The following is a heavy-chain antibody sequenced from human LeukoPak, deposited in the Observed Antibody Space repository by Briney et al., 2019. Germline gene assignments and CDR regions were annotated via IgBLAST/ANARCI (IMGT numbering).Heavy chain of an antibody. D-gene: IGHD4-17*01. CDR3: AGSEATVTRPQSYYFDY. V-gene: IGHV4-31*03. J-gene: IGHJ4*02. CDR1: GGSISSGGYY. CDR2: IYYSGST. Sequence: NTSQTLSLTCTVSGGSISSGGYYWSWIRQHPGKGLEWIGYIYYSGSTYYNPSLKSRVTISVDTSKNQFSLKLSSVTAADTAVHYCAGSEATVTRPQSYYFDYWGQGTLVTVSS.